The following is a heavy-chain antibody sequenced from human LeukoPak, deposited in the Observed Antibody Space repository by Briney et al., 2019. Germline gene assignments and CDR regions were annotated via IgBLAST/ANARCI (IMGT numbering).Heavy chain of an antibody. J-gene: IGHJ4*02. CDR3: ARVFGRQLPDY. CDR2: INSDGSST. CDR1: TFTFNNNW. Sequence: GGSLRLSCAASTFTFNNNWMHWVRQAPGKGLVWVSRINSDGSSTSYADSVKGRFTISRDNAKNTLYLQMNSLRAEDTAVYYCARVFGRQLPDYWGQGTLVTVSS. D-gene: IGHD1-26*01. V-gene: IGHV3-74*01.